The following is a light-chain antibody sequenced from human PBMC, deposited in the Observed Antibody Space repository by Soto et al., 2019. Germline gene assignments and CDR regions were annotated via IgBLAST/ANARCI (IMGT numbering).Light chain of an antibody. CDR2: DND. J-gene: IGLJ2*01. CDR3: GTWETSLDAMV. CDR1: TSNTGSSF. Sequence: QAVVTQPPSVSAAPGQKVTISCSGSTSNTGSSFVSWYQQFPGTAPKLLIYDNDKRPSGIPDRFSGSKTGTSATLGITGLQTGDEADYYCGTWETSLDAMVFGGGTKLTVL. V-gene: IGLV1-51*01.